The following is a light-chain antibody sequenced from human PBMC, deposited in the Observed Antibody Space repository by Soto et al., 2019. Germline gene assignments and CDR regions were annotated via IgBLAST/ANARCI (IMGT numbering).Light chain of an antibody. J-gene: IGLJ7*01. Sequence: QLVLTQSPSASASLGASVKLTCTLSSGHSSYAIAWHQQQPEKGPRYLMKLNSDGSHSKGDGIPDRFSGSSSGAERYLTISRLQSEDEADYYCQTWGTGIAVFGGGTQLTFL. CDR2: LNSDGSH. CDR1: SGHSSYA. V-gene: IGLV4-69*01. CDR3: QTWGTGIAV.